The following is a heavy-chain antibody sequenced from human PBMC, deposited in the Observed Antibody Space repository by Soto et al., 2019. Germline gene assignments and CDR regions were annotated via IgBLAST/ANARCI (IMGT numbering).Heavy chain of an antibody. D-gene: IGHD2-2*02. CDR3: ARESPPRYCSSTSCYTEYSSSSNWFDP. J-gene: IGHJ5*02. CDR2: ISAYNGNT. CDR1: GYTFTSYG. V-gene: IGHV1-18*04. Sequence: ASVKVSCKASGYTFTSYGISWVRQAPGQGLEWMGWISAYNGNTNYAQKLQGRATMTTDTSTSTAYMELRSLRSDDTAVYYCARESPPRYCSSTSCYTEYSSSSNWFDPWGQGTLVTVSS.